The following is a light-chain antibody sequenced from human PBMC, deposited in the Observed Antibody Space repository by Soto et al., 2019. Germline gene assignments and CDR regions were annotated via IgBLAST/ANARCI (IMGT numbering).Light chain of an antibody. J-gene: IGLJ2*01. CDR2: EVS. Sequence: QSALTQPPSASGSPGQSVTISCTGTSSDVGGYNYVSWYQQHPGKAPKLMIYEVSKRPSGVPDRFAGSKSGNTAPLTVSGLQAEDEADYCCSSYAGSNNYVVFGGGTKLTVL. V-gene: IGLV2-8*01. CDR3: SSYAGSNNYVV. CDR1: SSDVGGYNY.